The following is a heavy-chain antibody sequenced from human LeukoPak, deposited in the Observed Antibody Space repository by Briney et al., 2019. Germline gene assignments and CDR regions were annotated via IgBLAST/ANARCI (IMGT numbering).Heavy chain of an antibody. CDR2: IIPIFGTA. Sequence: SVKVSCKASGGTFSSYAISWVRQAPGQGLEWMGGIIPIFGTANYAQKFQGRVTITADESTSTAYMELSSLRSEDTAVYYCAGLGYCSSTSCYEHYWGQGTLVTVSS. D-gene: IGHD2-2*01. CDR3: AGLGYCSSTSCYEHY. CDR1: GGTFSSYA. J-gene: IGHJ4*02. V-gene: IGHV1-69*01.